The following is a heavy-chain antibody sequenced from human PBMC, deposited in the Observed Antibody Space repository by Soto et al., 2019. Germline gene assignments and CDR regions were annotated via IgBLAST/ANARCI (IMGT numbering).Heavy chain of an antibody. D-gene: IGHD1-20*01. J-gene: IGHJ5*02. CDR2: ISGSGGST. CDR3: AKDQYNWNDVGEQFGP. V-gene: IGHV3-23*01. Sequence: HPGGSLRLSCAASGFTFSSYAMSWVRQAPGKGLEWVSAISGSGGSTYYADSVKGRFTISRDNSKNTLYLQMNSLRAEDTAVYYCAKDQYNWNDVGEQFGPWGQGTLVTVSS. CDR1: GFTFSSYA.